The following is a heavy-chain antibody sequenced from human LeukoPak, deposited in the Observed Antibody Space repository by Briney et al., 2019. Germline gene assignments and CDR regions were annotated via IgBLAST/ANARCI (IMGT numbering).Heavy chain of an antibody. D-gene: IGHD1-14*01. V-gene: IGHV3-23*01. J-gene: IGHJ4*02. CDR3: SKRGLNRFDY. CDR2: FSGSGGNT. Sequence: GGSLRLSCAASGFTFSSYAMSWVRQAPGKGLEWVSTFSGSGGNTYYADSVKGRFTISRDNSKNTLYLQMNSLRAEDTAVYYFSKRGLNRFDYWGQGTLVTVSS. CDR1: GFTFSSYA.